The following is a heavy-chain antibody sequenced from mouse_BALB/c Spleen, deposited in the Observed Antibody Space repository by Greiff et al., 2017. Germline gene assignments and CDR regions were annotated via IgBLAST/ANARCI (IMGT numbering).Heavy chain of an antibody. CDR3: ARSTMIEAMDY. D-gene: IGHD2-4*01. Sequence: QVQLQQSGAELARPGASVKMSCKASGYTFTSYTMHWVKQRPGQGLEWIGYINPSSGYTNYNQKFKDKATLTADKSSSTAYMQLSSLTSEDSAVYYCARSTMIEAMDYWGQGTSVTVSS. CDR1: GYTFTSYT. J-gene: IGHJ4*01. CDR2: INPSSGYT. V-gene: IGHV1-4*01.